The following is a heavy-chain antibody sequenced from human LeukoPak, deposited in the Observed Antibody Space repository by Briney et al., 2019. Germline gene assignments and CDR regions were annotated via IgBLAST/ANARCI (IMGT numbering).Heavy chain of an antibody. CDR2: ISSSSSTI. V-gene: IGHV3-48*01. Sequence: GGSLRLSCAASGFTFSSYSMNWARQAPGKGLEWVSYISSSSSTIYYADSVKGRFTISRDNAKNSLYLQMNSLRAEDTAVYYCARTGYCSGGSCYRPDIWGQGTMVTVSS. D-gene: IGHD2-15*01. CDR3: ARTGYCSGGSCYRPDI. CDR1: GFTFSSYS. J-gene: IGHJ3*02.